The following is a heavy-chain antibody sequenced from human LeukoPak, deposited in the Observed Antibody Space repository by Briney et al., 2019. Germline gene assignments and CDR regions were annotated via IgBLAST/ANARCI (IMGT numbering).Heavy chain of an antibody. V-gene: IGHV3-30*02. CDR3: AKDKGALLYSSSHGVGY. CDR1: GFTFSSYA. CDR2: IRYDGSNK. D-gene: IGHD6-13*01. Sequence: QAGGSLRLSCAASGFTFSSYAMSWVRQAPSKGLEWVAFIRYDGSNKYYADSVKGRFTISRDNSKNTLYLQMNSLRAEDTAVYYCAKDKGALLYSSSHGVGYWGQGTLVTVSS. J-gene: IGHJ4*02.